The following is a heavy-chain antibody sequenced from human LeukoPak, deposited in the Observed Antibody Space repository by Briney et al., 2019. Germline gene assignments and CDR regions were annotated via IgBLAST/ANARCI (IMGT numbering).Heavy chain of an antibody. V-gene: IGHV1-2*02. CDR3: ARDEDTAMAYYFDY. D-gene: IGHD5-18*01. CDR2: INPNSGGT. Sequence: ASVRVSCKASGYTFTVYYMHWVRQAPGQGLEWMGWINPNSGGTNYAQKFQGRVTMTRDTSISTAYMELSRLRSDDTAVYYCARDEDTAMAYYFDYWGQGTLVTVSS. J-gene: IGHJ4*02. CDR1: GYTFTVYY.